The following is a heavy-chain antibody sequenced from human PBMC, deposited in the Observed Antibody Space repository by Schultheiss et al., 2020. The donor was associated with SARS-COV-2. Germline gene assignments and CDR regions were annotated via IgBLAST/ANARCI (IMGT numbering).Heavy chain of an antibody. CDR3: ARVWYSSGWYWFDY. CDR2: IWYDGSNK. Sequence: GGSLRLSCAASGFTFSSYGMHWVRQAPGKGLEWVAVIWYDGSNKYYADSVKGRFTISRDNAKNSLYLQMNSLRAEDTAVYYCARVWYSSGWYWFDYWGQGTLVTVSS. V-gene: IGHV3-33*01. CDR1: GFTFSSYG. J-gene: IGHJ4*02. D-gene: IGHD6-19*01.